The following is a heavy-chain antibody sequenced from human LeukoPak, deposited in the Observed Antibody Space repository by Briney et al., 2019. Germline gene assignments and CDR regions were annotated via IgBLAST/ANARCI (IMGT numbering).Heavy chain of an antibody. CDR1: GFTFSSYA. Sequence: GGSLRLSCAASGFTFSSYAMSWVRQAPVKGLEWVSAISGSGGSTYYADSVKGRFTISRDNSKNTLYLQMNSLRAEDTAVYYCAKGGRRYHDAFDIWGQGTMVTVSS. V-gene: IGHV3-23*01. D-gene: IGHD1-14*01. CDR2: ISGSGGST. J-gene: IGHJ3*02. CDR3: AKGGRRYHDAFDI.